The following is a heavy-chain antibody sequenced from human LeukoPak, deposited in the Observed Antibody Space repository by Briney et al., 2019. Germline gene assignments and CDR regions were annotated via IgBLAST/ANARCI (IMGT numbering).Heavy chain of an antibody. V-gene: IGHV4-39*01. CDR3: ARHLTGSIFGVVTPGFDY. J-gene: IGHJ4*02. Sequence: SETLSLTCTVSGGSISSSSYYWGWIRQPPGKGLEWIGSIYYSGSTYYNPSLKSRVTISVYTSKNQFSLKLSSVTAADTAVYYCARHLTGSIFGVVTPGFDYWGQGTLVTVSS. D-gene: IGHD3-3*01. CDR2: IYYSGST. CDR1: GGSISSSSYY.